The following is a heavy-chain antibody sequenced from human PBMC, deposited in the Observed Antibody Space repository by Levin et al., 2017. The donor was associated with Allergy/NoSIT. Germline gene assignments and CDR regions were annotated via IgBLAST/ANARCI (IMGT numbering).Heavy chain of an antibody. CDR3: SRASYGKHFDY. J-gene: IGHJ4*02. Sequence: SETLSLTCTVSGGSMSNYCWSWIRQPPGKGLELLGYVCDGGSTSYNPSLKDRVTISIDTSSNQSSLNLSPVTGADTAVYYCSRASYGKHFDYWGQGTLVAVSS. V-gene: IGHV4-59*01. CDR2: VCDGGST. D-gene: IGHD4-17*01. CDR1: GGSMSNYC.